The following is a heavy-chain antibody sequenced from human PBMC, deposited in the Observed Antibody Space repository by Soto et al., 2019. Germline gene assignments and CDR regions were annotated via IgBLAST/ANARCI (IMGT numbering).Heavy chain of an antibody. V-gene: IGHV4-61*01. CDR2: IYSSGNA. CDR1: GGSVSSGPYY. CDR3: ASSATLGFRSGYLYFQH. J-gene: IGHJ1*01. D-gene: IGHD3-22*01. Sequence: SETLSLTCIVSGGSVSSGPYYWSWIRQPPGKGLECIGYIYSSGNANYIASLRSRLTISVDTSKNQFSLKLTSVTAADTAVYYCASSATLGFRSGYLYFQHWGQGTLVTVSS.